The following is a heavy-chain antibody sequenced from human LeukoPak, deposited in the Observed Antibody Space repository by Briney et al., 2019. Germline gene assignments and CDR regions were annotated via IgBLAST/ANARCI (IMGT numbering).Heavy chain of an antibody. CDR2: IIPIFGTA. CDR1: GGTFSSYA. J-gene: IGHJ4*02. D-gene: IGHD3-3*01. V-gene: IGHV1-69*13. CDR3: ARASPYYDFWSGYYTDY. Sequence: SVKVSCKASGGTFSSYAISWVRQAPGQGLEWMGGIIPIFGTANYAQKFQGRVTITADESTSTAYMELSSLRSDDTAVYYCARASPYYDFWSGYYTDYWGQGTLVTVSS.